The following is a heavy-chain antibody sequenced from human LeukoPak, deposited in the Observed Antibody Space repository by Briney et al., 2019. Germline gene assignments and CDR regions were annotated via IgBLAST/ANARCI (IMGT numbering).Heavy chain of an antibody. J-gene: IGHJ6*02. V-gene: IGHV3-66*02. CDR3: ARDCCRGTQVGWYYYGMDV. CDR1: GFTVSSNY. Sequence: GGSPRLSCAASGFTVSSNYMSWVRQAPGKGLEWVSVIYSGGSTYYADSVKGRFTISRDNSKNTLYLQMNSLRAEDTAVYYCARDCCRGTQVGWYYYGMDVWGQGTTVTVSS. CDR2: IYSGGST. D-gene: IGHD2-21*01.